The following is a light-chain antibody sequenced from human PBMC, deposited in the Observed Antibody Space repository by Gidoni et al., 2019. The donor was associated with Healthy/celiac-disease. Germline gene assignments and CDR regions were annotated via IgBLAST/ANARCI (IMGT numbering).Light chain of an antibody. J-gene: IGKJ3*01. V-gene: IGKV1-39*01. CDR1: KSISSY. CDR2: AAS. Sequence: IQLTPSPSSLSASVGDRVTITCRASKSISSYLHWYQQKPGKAPKLLIYAASSLQSGVPSRFSGSGSGTDFTLTISSLQPEDFATYYCQQSYSPPGGFTFGPGTKVDIK. CDR3: QQSYSPPGGFT.